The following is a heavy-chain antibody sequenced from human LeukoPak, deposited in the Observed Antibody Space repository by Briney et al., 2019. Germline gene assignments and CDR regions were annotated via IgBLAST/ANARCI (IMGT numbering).Heavy chain of an antibody. J-gene: IGHJ4*02. CDR3: ARDHQPLRQIDY. CDR1: GYTFTSYY. D-gene: IGHD4-17*01. Sequence: ASVKVSCKASGYTFTSYYMHWVRQAPGQGLEWMGIINPSGGSTSYAQKFQGGVTMTRDTSTSTVYMELSSLRSEDTAVYYCARDHQPLRQIDYWGQGTLVTVSS. V-gene: IGHV1-46*01. CDR2: INPSGGST.